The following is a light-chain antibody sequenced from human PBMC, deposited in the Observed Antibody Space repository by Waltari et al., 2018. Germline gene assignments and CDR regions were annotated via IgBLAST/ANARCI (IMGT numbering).Light chain of an antibody. CDR2: GAS. V-gene: IGKV3-15*01. CDR1: RKFGTN. Sequence: EIVMTQSPATLSVSPGERAILSCRASRKFGTNLAWYQQKPGQAPRLLIYGASTRATGIPARFSGSGSGTEFTLIISSLQSEDFAVYYCQQYNYWPPAYTFGQGTKLEIK. J-gene: IGKJ2*01. CDR3: QQYNYWPPAYT.